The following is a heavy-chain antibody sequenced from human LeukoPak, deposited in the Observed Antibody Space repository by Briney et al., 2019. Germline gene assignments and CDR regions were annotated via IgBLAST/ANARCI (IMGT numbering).Heavy chain of an antibody. D-gene: IGHD1-14*01. Sequence: SETLSLTCTVSGGSIGSTNYYWGWIRQPPGKGLEWIGNIHSSGSASYNPSLKSRVTMSVDTPRNQFSLKLSSVTAADTAVYYCARGGPHRRPWDYWGQGTLVTVSS. CDR2: IHSSGSA. CDR1: GGSIGSTNYY. CDR3: ARGGPHRRPWDY. V-gene: IGHV4-39*07. J-gene: IGHJ4*02.